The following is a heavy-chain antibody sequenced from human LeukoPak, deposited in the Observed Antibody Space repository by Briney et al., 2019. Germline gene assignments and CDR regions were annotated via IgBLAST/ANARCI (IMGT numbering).Heavy chain of an antibody. J-gene: IGHJ3*02. CDR1: GGSISTENYY. CDR3: SRFTGYCSGISCYPNAFDI. Sequence: KPSETLSLTCTVSGGSISTENYYWTWIRQPAGKGLEWIGRIYTSGATNYNPSLKSRITISVDTSKNQFSLRLSSVTAADTAVYYCSRFTGYCSGISCYPNAFDIWGQGTTVTVSS. CDR2: IYTSGAT. D-gene: IGHD2-2*01. V-gene: IGHV4-61*02.